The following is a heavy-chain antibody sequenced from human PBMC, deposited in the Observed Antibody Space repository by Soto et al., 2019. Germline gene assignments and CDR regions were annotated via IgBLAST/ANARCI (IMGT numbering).Heavy chain of an antibody. V-gene: IGHV3-33*01. CDR1: GFTFSTYG. CDR3: ARDRPEGRDYLYYFGY. J-gene: IGHJ4*02. Sequence: QVQLVESGGGVVQPGRSLRLSCAASGFTFSTYGMHWVRQAPGKGLEWVAVIWYDGSNKYYTDSVKGRFTISRDNSKNTLYQQMNSLRAEDTAVYYCARDRPEGRDYLYYFGYWGQGTLVTVSS. D-gene: IGHD4-17*01. CDR2: IWYDGSNK.